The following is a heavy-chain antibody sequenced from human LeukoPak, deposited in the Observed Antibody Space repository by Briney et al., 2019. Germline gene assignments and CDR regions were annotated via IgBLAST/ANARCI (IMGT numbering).Heavy chain of an antibody. CDR1: GFNFSDSR. CDR2: VNKEGTEK. CDR3: VRGDWYFES. V-gene: IGHV3-7*04. Sequence: GGSLRLSCAASGFNFSDSRMTWVRQAPGTGLEWVANVNKEGTEKHFLDSVEGRFTISRDNAKKSLYLQMRSLRPEDTAVYFCVRGDWYFESWGQGILVTVSS. J-gene: IGHJ4*02. D-gene: IGHD2-21*02.